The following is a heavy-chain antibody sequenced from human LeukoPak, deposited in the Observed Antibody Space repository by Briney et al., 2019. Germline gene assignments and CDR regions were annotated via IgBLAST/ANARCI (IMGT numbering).Heavy chain of an antibody. Sequence: TSSETLSLTCVVYGGSFSGYYWSWIRQPPGKGLEWIGEIDHSGSTSYNPSLKSRVTISVDTTKSQFSLKLSSVTAADTAVYYCARDGRITVFGVVTTYFGMDVWGQGTTVTVSS. D-gene: IGHD3-3*01. J-gene: IGHJ6*02. CDR1: GGSFSGYY. V-gene: IGHV4-34*01. CDR3: ARDGRITVFGVVTTYFGMDV. CDR2: IDHSGST.